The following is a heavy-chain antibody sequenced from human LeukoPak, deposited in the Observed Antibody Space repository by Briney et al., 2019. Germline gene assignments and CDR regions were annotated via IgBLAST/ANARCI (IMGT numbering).Heavy chain of an antibody. Sequence: SETLSLTCTVSGGSISSGGYYWSWIRQHPGKGLEWIGYIYDSGSTNYNPSLKSRVTISVDTSKNQFSLKLNFVTAADTAVYYCARVSRGALDYWGQGTLVTVSS. V-gene: IGHV4-61*08. CDR1: GGSISSGGYY. CDR2: IYDSGST. D-gene: IGHD3-16*01. J-gene: IGHJ4*02. CDR3: ARVSRGALDY.